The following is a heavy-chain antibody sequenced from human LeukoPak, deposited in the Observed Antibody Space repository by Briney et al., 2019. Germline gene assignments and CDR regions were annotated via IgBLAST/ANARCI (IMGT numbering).Heavy chain of an antibody. D-gene: IGHD2-21*02. J-gene: IGHJ4*02. Sequence: GGSLRLSCTASGFTFSSYWMSWVRQAPGXXXXXVAXIKXXGSEKYYVDSVKGRFTISRDNAKNSLYLQMNSLRAEDTAVYYCARVYCGGDCYVGGYFDYWGQGTLVTVSS. CDR1: GFTFSSYW. CDR3: ARVYCGGDCYVGGYFDY. V-gene: IGHV3-7*01. CDR2: IKXXGSEK.